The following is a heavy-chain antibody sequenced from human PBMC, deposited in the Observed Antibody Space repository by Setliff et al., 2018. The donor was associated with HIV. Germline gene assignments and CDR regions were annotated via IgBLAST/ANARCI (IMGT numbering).Heavy chain of an antibody. CDR3: ASAIVGLGYNFFSVDV. J-gene: IGHJ6*04. CDR2: ISAYNGNT. D-gene: IGHD1-26*01. CDR1: GYTFTTYG. V-gene: IGHV1-18*01. Sequence: ASVKVSCKASGYTFTTYGISWVRQAPGQGLEWMGWISAYNGNTNYAQKLQGRVSMTTDTSTSTAYMELGSLRSDDTAVYYCASAIVGLGYNFFSVDVWGKGTTVTVSS.